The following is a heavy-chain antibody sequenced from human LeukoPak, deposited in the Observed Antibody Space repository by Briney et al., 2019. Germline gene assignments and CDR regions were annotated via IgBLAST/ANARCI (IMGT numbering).Heavy chain of an antibody. CDR1: GVTFSNAW. CDR3: TTLNYLIPIDY. D-gene: IGHD5-24*01. CDR2: IKSKTDGGTT. V-gene: IGHV3-15*01. Sequence: GGSLRLSCAASGVTFSNAWMSWVRQAPGKGLEWVGRIKSKTDGGTTDYAAPVKGRFTISRDDSKNTLYLQMNSLKTEDTAVYYCTTLNYLIPIDYWGQGTLVTVSS. J-gene: IGHJ4*02.